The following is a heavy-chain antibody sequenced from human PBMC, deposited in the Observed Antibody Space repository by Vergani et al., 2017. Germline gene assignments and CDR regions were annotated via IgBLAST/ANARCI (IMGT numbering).Heavy chain of an antibody. J-gene: IGHJ4*02. CDR2: IHTGGST. D-gene: IGHD2-15*01. CDR3: AGSRPYCTSGSCSAI. V-gene: IGHV4-61*02. Sequence: QVKLQESGPGLLKPSQTLSLTCTVSGESIRSGSHYWSWIRQPAGKGPEWIGHIHTGGSTDLNPSFKSRVSISVDTSKSQFSLKLNSVTVADTAVYYCAGSRPYCTSGSCSAIWGQGTLVTVSS. CDR1: GESIRSGSHY.